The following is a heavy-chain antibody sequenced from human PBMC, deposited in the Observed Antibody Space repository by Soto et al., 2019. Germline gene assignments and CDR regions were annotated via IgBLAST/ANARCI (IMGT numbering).Heavy chain of an antibody. V-gene: IGHV3-30-3*01. CDR1: GFTFTTSA. D-gene: IGHD1-26*01. Sequence: QVQLVESGGGVVQPGRSLRLSCAASGFTFTTSAMHWVRQAPGKGLEWVAVISYDGGNKYYGDSVKGRLTISRDNSKSTLYLQMNSLRAGDTAVYYCARHQVSGVWEIDLWGQGTLVTVSS. J-gene: IGHJ5*02. CDR3: ARHQVSGVWEIDL. CDR2: ISYDGGNK.